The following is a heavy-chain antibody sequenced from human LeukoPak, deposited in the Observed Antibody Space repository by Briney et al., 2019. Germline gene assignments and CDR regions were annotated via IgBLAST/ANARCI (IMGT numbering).Heavy chain of an antibody. CDR2: IYHSGST. J-gene: IGHJ4*02. Sequence: NPSETLSLTCTVSGYSISSGYYWGWIRQPPGKGLEWIGSIYHSGSTYYNPSLKSRVTISVDTSKNQFSLKLNSVTAADTAVYYCARQIGYSYAYAVYWGQGTLVTVSS. V-gene: IGHV4-38-2*02. CDR3: ARQIGYSYAYAVY. CDR1: GYSISSGYY. D-gene: IGHD5-18*01.